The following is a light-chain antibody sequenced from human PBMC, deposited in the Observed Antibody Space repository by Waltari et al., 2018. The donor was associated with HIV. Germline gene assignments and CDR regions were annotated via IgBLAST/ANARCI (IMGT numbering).Light chain of an antibody. V-gene: IGKV3-15*01. CDR2: GAN. J-gene: IGKJ5*01. Sequence: EIVMTQSPATLSVSPGGRATLFCRASQSVSSNLAWYQQKPGQGPRLLIYGANSSATGCPVRFGVSVSGTEFTLAISSLQSEDFVVYYCQQYNKGPLGSTFGQGTRLES. CDR1: QSVSSN. CDR3: QQYNKGPLGST.